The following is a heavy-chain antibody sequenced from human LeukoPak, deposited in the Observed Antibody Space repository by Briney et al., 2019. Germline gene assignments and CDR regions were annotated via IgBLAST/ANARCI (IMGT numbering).Heavy chain of an antibody. CDR1: GFTVSSYY. CDR3: AKAPVTSCRGAFCYPFDY. CDR2: IYTGGGR. J-gene: IGHJ4*02. V-gene: IGHV3-53*01. Sequence: GGSLRLSCAASGFTVSSYYMNWVRQAPGKELEWVSVIYTGGGRYYADSVRGRFTISRDTSKNMVFLQMNSLRAEDAAVYYCAKAPVTSCRGAFCYPFDYWGQGTLVTVSS. D-gene: IGHD2-15*01.